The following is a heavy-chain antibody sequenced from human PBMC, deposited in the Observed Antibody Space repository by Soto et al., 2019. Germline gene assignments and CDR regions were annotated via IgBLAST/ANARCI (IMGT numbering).Heavy chain of an antibody. CDR3: ARDIGFDYVN. V-gene: IGHV3-7*01. Sequence: PGGALKRSCADPGCNGMSNWMSWVRQAPGKGLEWVASIKEDGSEIYYLHSVRGRFSISRDSAGNALHLTMNYLSAEDTGVYFCARDIGFDYVNWGQGTLVTVSS. CDR2: IKEDGSEI. J-gene: IGHJ4*02. D-gene: IGHD3-16*01. CDR1: GCNGMSNW.